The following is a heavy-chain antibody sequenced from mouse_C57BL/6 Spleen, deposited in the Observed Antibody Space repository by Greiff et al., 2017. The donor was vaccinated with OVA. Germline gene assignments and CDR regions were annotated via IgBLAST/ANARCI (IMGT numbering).Heavy chain of an antibody. D-gene: IGHD1-1*01. J-gene: IGHJ4*01. CDR2: ISDGGSYT. CDR1: GFTFSSYA. V-gene: IGHV5-4*01. CDR3: ARDLRFTTVVATKAMDY. Sequence: EVHLVESGGGLVKPGGSLKLSCAASGFTFSSYAMSWVRQTPEKRLEWVATISDGGSYTYYPDNVKGRFTISRDNAKNNLYLQMSHLKSEDTAMYYCARDLRFTTVVATKAMDYWGQGTSVTVSS.